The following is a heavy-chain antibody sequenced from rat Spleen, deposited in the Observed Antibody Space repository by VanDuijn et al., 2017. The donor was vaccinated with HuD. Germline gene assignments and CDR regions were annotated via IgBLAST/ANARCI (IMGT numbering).Heavy chain of an antibody. V-gene: IGHV5-25*01. CDR3: ARQDTSGYSNWFTY. CDR2: ISSGGGGI. J-gene: IGHJ3*01. Sequence: EVQLVESDGGLVQPGRSLKLSCAASGFTLSDHFMAWVRQAPTKGLEWVATISSGGGGIYYPDSVKGRFTISRDNAKSTLYLQMDSLRSEDTATYYCARQDTSGYSNWFTYWGQGTLVTVSS. D-gene: IGHD4-3*01. CDR1: GFTLSDHF.